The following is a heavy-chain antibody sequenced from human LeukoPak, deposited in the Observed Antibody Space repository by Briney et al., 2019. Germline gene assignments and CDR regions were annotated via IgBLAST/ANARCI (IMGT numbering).Heavy chain of an antibody. J-gene: IGHJ1*01. V-gene: IGHV7-4-1*02. D-gene: IGHD2-21*02. CDR2: INTNTRNP. CDR1: GYTFTSYA. CDR3: ARGLVTARTPEYFQH. Sequence: GASVKVSCKASGYTFTSYAMNWVRQAPGQGLEWMGWINTNTRNPTYAQGFTGRFVFSLDTSVSTAYLQISSLKAEDTAVYYCARGLVTARTPEYFQHWGQGTLVTVSS.